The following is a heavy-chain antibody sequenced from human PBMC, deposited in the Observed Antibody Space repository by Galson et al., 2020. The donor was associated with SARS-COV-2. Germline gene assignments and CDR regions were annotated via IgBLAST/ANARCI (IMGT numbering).Heavy chain of an antibody. CDR3: ARRGQGFGEKGDAFDI. J-gene: IGHJ3*02. CDR2: IYPGDSDT. V-gene: IGHV5-51*01. D-gene: IGHD3-10*01. CDR1: GYSFTSYW. Sequence: GESLKISCKGSGYSFTSYWIGWVRQMPGKGLEWMGIIYPGDSDTRYSPSFQGQVTISADKSISTAYLQWSSLKASDTAMYYCARRGQGFGEKGDAFDIWGQGTMVTVSS.